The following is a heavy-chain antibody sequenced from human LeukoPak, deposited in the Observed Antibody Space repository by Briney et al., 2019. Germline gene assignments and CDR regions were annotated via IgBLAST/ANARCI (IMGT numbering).Heavy chain of an antibody. J-gene: IGHJ4*02. V-gene: IGHV1-69*04. CDR2: IIPILGIA. Sequence: SVKVSCKASGGTFSSYAISWVRQAPGQGLEWMGRIIPILGIANYAQKFQGRVTITADKSTSTAYMELSSLRSEDTAVYYCARETYDYVWGSYRGRSYYFGYWGQGTLVTVSS. CDR1: GGTFSSYA. CDR3: ARETYDYVWGSYRGRSYYFGY. D-gene: IGHD3-16*02.